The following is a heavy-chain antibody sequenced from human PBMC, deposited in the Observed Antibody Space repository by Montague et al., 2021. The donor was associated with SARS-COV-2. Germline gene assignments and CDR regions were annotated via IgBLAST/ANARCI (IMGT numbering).Heavy chain of an antibody. CDR3: ASITLGYCSSTSCYSDWFDP. V-gene: IGHV4-34*01. CDR2: INHSGST. J-gene: IGHJ5*02. CDR1: GGSFSGYY. Sequence: SETLSLTCAVYGGSFSGYYWSWIRQPPGKGLEWIGEINHSGSTNYNPSLKSRVTITVDTSKNQFSLKLSSVTAADTAVYYCASITLGYCSSTSCYSDWFDPWGQGTLVTVSS. D-gene: IGHD2-2*02.